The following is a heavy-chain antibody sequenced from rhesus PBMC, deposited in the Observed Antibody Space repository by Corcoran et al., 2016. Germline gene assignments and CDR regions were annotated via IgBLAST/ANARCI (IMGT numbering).Heavy chain of an antibody. J-gene: IGHJ4*01. Sequence: QVQLQESGPGLVKPSETLSLTCTVPGGSISDSYSWNWFRQPPGKGLEWMGRIYGSGGSTSYNPSLKSRVTISKDTSKNQFSLKLSSVTAADTAVYYCARENYGSGYYTGDYWGQGVLVTVSS. CDR3: ARENYGSGYYTGDY. CDR2: IYGSGGST. D-gene: IGHD3-28*01. CDR1: GGSISDSYS. V-gene: IGHV4-92*01.